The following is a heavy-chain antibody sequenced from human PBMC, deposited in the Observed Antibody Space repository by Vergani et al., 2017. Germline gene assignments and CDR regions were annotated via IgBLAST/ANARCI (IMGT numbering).Heavy chain of an antibody. CDR2: IYYSGST. Sequence: QVQLQESGPGLVKPSETLSLTCTVSGGSISSGGYYWSWIRQHPGKGLEWIGYIYYSGSTYYNPSLKSRVTISVERSKNQFSLKLRSVTAADTAVYYCARVFDTLYRYFDLWGRGTLVTVSS. D-gene: IGHD2-15*01. CDR1: GGSISSGGYY. V-gene: IGHV4-31*03. CDR3: ARVFDTLYRYFDL. J-gene: IGHJ2*01.